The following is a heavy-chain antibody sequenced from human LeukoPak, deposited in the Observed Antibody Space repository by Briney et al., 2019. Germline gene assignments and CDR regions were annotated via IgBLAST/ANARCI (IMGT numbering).Heavy chain of an antibody. D-gene: IGHD3-10*01. CDR3: ARQTRDGSGSRGYSFDF. J-gene: IGHJ4*02. CDR1: GYIFTHNW. CDR2: IYPGDSDT. V-gene: IGHV5-51*01. Sequence: HGESLKISCKGSGYIFTHNWIGWVRQMPGKGLEWMGIIYPGDSDTRYSPSFEGQVTISVDKSISTAYLQWSSLKASDTAMYYCARQTRDGSGSRGYSFDFWGQGTLVTVSP.